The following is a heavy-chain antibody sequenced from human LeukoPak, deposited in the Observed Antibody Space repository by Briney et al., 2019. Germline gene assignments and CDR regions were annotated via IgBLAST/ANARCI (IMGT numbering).Heavy chain of an antibody. Sequence: SETLSLTCAVSGGSISSSNWWSWVRQPPGKGLEWIGEIYHSGSTNYNPSLKSRVTISVDKSKNQFSLKLSSVTAADTAVYYCARESYGCYYYYMDVWGKGTTVTVSS. J-gene: IGHJ6*03. CDR3: ARESYGCYYYYMDV. CDR1: GGSISSSNW. V-gene: IGHV4-4*02. CDR2: IYHSGST. D-gene: IGHD5-18*01.